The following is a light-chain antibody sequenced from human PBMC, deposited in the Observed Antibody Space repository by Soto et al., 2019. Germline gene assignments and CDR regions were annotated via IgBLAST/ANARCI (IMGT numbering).Light chain of an antibody. CDR1: NSNIGAGYD. J-gene: IGLJ3*02. CDR2: GNS. Sequence: QSVLTQPPSVSGAPGQRVTISCTGSNSNIGAGYDVHWYQQLPGTAPKLLIYGNSNRPSGVPDRIFASKSGTSASLAITGLQAEDEADYYCQSYDSSLSVVFGGGTKVTVL. V-gene: IGLV1-40*01. CDR3: QSYDSSLSVV.